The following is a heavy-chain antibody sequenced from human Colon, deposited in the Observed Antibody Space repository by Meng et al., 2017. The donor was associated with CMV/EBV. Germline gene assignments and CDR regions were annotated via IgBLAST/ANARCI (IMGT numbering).Heavy chain of an antibody. Sequence: GGSLRLSCAASGFTFSSFSMNWVRQAPGKGLEWVSSISSSSTHIYYADSVRGRFTISRDNAKNSLCLQMNSLRAEDTAVYYCAKGAEYFDFWTAPDWGQGTLVTVSS. J-gene: IGHJ4*02. D-gene: IGHD3/OR15-3a*01. CDR2: ISSSSTHI. V-gene: IGHV3-21*01. CDR1: GFTFSSFS. CDR3: AKGAEYFDFWTAPD.